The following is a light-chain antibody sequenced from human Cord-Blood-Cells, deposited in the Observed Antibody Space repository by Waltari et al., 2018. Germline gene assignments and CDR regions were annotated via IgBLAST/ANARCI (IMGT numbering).Light chain of an antibody. V-gene: IGKV4-1*01. CDR3: QQYYSSPYT. CDR2: WAS. J-gene: IGKJ2*01. CDR1: QSVLYSSNNKHY. Sequence: EIVLTQSPGTLSLSPGECATHSCRASQSVLYSSNNKHYLALYQQKTGQPPKLLIYWASTRESGVPDRFSGIGSGADFTLTISSLQAEDVAVYYCQQYYSSPYTFGQGTKLEIK.